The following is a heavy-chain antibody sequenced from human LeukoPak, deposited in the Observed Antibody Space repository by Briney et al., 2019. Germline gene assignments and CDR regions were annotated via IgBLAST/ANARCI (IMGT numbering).Heavy chain of an antibody. V-gene: IGHV3-74*01. Sequence: GGSLRLSCAASGFTLNSYWMHWVRQAPGKGLVWVSGINSDGGSTRYADSVKGRFIITRDNAKNMLYLQMNSLRAEDTAVYYCASMNGHAFDIWGQGTRVTVSS. CDR2: INSDGGST. CDR3: ASMNGHAFDI. J-gene: IGHJ3*02. D-gene: IGHD2-8*01. CDR1: GFTLNSYW.